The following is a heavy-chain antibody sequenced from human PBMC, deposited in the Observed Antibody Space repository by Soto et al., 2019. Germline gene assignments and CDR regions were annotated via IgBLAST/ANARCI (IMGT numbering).Heavy chain of an antibody. D-gene: IGHD3-9*01. Sequence: QVQLQQWGAGPLRPLETLSLTCGVSGGSFSGYYWAWLRQSPGTGLEWIGEINDRGSINYTPSLKSRVSISVDTSKNHYSLNLRSVTAADTAVYYCARESHDILTGPPWVWYFDLWGRGTLVTVSS. CDR3: ARESHDILTGPPWVWYFDL. J-gene: IGHJ2*01. V-gene: IGHV4-34*01. CDR1: GGSFSGYY. CDR2: INDRGSI.